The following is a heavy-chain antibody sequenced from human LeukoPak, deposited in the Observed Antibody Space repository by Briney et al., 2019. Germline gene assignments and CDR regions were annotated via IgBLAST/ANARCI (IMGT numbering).Heavy chain of an antibody. J-gene: IGHJ3*02. V-gene: IGHV3-30*04. CDR2: IAYDGSTK. CDR3: ARGINADYDILTGYYNGPGAFDI. CDR1: GFTFSDYA. Sequence: PGRSLRLSCPASGFTFSDYAMHWVRQAPGKGLEWVALIAYDGSTKSYADSVKGRFTISRDNSKNTLYLQMNSLRAKDTAVYYCARGINADYDILTGYYNGPGAFDIWGQGTMVTVSS. D-gene: IGHD3-9*01.